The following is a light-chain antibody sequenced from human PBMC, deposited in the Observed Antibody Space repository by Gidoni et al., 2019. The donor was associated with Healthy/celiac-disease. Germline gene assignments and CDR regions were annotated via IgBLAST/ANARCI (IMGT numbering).Light chain of an antibody. Sequence: DIQMIQSPSSLSASVGDRVTITCRASQSISSYLNWYQQKPGKAPKLLLYAASSLQSGVPSTFSVSGSGTDFTLTLSSLHPEDFATYYCQQSYSTPYTFGQXTKLELK. V-gene: IGKV1-39*01. J-gene: IGKJ2*01. CDR1: QSISSY. CDR3: QQSYSTPYT. CDR2: AAS.